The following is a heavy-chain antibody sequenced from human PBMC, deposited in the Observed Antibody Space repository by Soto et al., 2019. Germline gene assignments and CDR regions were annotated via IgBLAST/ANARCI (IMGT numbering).Heavy chain of an antibody. CDR2: IYYSGST. CDR1: GGSISSGGYY. CDR3: ERDYSSGFFP. D-gene: IGHD6-19*01. V-gene: IGHV4-31*03. Sequence: SETLSLTCTVSGGSISSGGYYWSWIRQHPGKGLEWIGYIYYSGSTYYNPSLKSRVTISVDTSKNQFSLKLSSVTAADTAVYYCERDYSSGFFPWGQGTLVTVSS. J-gene: IGHJ5*02.